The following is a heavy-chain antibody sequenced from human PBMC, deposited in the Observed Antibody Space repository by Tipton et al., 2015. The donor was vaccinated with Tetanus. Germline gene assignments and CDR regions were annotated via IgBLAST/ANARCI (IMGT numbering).Heavy chain of an antibody. CDR3: ARRRYTRNRGGFDI. CDR1: GGSVRSGDYQ. J-gene: IGHJ3*02. Sequence: TLSLTCTVSGGSVRSGDYQWNWIRQPPGKGLEWIGYIYHSETTYYNPTLKSRVTMSVDTSNNQFSLRLNSVTAADTAVYYCARRRYTRNRGGFDIWGQGTMVTVSS. V-gene: IGHV4-61*08. CDR2: IYHSETT. D-gene: IGHD1-14*01.